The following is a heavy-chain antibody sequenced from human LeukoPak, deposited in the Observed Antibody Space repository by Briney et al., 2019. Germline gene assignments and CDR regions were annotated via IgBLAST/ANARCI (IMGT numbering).Heavy chain of an antibody. CDR1: GYTFTSYY. V-gene: IGHV1-46*01. CDR2: INPSGGST. CDR3: ARAVAYYYDSSGYYAY. Sequence: ASVKVSCKASGYTFTSYYMHWVRQAPGQGLEWMGIINPSGGSTSYAQKFQGRVTMTRDTSTSTVYMELSSLGSEDTAVYYCARAVAYYYDSSGYYAYWGQGTLDTVSS. D-gene: IGHD3-22*01. J-gene: IGHJ4*02.